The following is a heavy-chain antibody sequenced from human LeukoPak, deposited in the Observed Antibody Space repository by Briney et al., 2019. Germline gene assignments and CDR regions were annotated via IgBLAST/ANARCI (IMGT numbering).Heavy chain of an antibody. J-gene: IGHJ4*02. CDR2: IYYSGST. CDR1: GGSISSYY. Sequence: SETLSLTCTVAGGSISSYYWSWIRQPPGKGLEWIGYIYYSGSTNYNPSLKSRVTISVDTSKNQFSLKLSSVTAADTAVYYCARTRYYYNSRSYGAPYYFDYWGQGTLVTVSS. D-gene: IGHD3-10*01. CDR3: ARTRYYYNSRSYGAPYYFDY. V-gene: IGHV4-59*08.